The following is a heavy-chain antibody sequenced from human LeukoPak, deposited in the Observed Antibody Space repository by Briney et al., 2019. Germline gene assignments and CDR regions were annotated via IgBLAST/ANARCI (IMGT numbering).Heavy chain of an antibody. Sequence: ASVKVSCKASGYTFTGYYMHWVRQAPGQGLEWMEWINPNSGGTNYAQKFQGRVTMTRDTSISTAYMELSRLRSDDTAVYYCARDTVTTGAYYYYMDVWGKGTTVTVSS. CDR1: GYTFTGYY. D-gene: IGHD4-17*01. CDR2: INPNSGGT. J-gene: IGHJ6*03. CDR3: ARDTVTTGAYYYYMDV. V-gene: IGHV1-2*02.